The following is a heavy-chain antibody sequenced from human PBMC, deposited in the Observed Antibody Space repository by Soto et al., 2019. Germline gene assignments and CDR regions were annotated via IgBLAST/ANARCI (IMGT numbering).Heavy chain of an antibody. J-gene: IGHJ5*02. CDR2: IYPGDSDT. V-gene: IGHV5-51*01. CDR1: GYSFTSYW. D-gene: IGHD2-2*01. Sequence: GESLKISCTGVGYSFTSYWIGWVRQMPGKGLEWMGIIYPGDSDTRYSPSFQGQVTISADKSITTAYLQWSSLKASDTAMYYCARGYCTTTTCDPWFDPWGQGTLVTVSS. CDR3: ARGYCTTTTCDPWFDP.